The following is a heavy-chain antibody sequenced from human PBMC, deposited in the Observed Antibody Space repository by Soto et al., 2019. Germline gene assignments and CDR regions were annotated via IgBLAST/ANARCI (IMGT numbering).Heavy chain of an antibody. CDR1: GLSLSTSGVG. J-gene: IGHJ4*02. CDR2: IYWDDDK. V-gene: IGHV2-5*02. CDR3: EHRHSSGYYYELHR. Sequence: QITLKESGPTLVKPTQTLTLTCTFSGLSLSTSGVGVGWIRQPPGKALEWLALIYWDDDKRYSPSLKSRHTITKNNYKKQVVITMTNMDPMDTAKYYCEHRHSSGYYYELHRWGQRNLVTVSS. D-gene: IGHD3-22*01.